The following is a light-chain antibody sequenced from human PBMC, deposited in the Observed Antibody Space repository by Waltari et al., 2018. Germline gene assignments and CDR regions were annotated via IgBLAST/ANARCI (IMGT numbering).Light chain of an antibody. CDR3: QSYDTSLSVV. CDR1: GSNIGHGSD. CDR2: GTS. J-gene: IGLJ2*01. V-gene: IGLV1-40*01. Sequence: QSVLTQPPSVSGAPGQRVTISCTGRGSNIGHGSDVHWYQQLPGKAPKLLIYGTSTRPLGVPDRYFGSQSGTSASLAITGLQAEDEADYYCQSYDTSLSVVFGGGTKLTVL.